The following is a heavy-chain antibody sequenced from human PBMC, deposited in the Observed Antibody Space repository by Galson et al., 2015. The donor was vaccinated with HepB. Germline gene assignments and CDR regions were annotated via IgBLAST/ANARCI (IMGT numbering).Heavy chain of an antibody. J-gene: IGHJ4*02. V-gene: IGHV3-15*01. Sequence: SLRLSCAASGFTFSNAWMSWVRQAPGKGLEWVGRIRSKTDGGTTDYAAPVKGRFTISRDDSKNTLYLQMNSLRAEDTAVYYCAREVLRSYYFDYWGQGTLVTVSS. CDR3: AREVLRSYYFDY. CDR2: IRSKTDGGTT. CDR1: GFTFSNAW.